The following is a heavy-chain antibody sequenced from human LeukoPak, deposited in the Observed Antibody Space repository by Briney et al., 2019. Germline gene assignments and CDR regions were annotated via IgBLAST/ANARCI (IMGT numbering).Heavy chain of an antibody. CDR1: DNTFSGKG. V-gene: IGHV1-18*01. CDR3: ARDGYSSGWYVDWFDP. CDR2: ISAYNGNK. J-gene: IGHJ5*02. D-gene: IGHD6-19*01. Sequence: ASVKVSCKASDNTFSGKGVSWVRQAPGQGLEWMGWISAYNGNKNYAQKLQGRVTMTTDTSTSTAYMELRSLRSDDTAVYYCARDGYSSGWYVDWFDPWGQGTLVTVSS.